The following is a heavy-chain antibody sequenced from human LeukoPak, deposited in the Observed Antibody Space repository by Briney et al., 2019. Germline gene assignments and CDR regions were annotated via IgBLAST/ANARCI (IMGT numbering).Heavy chain of an antibody. D-gene: IGHD2-15*01. CDR3: ARGGRLVVVAATRAFDI. J-gene: IGHJ3*02. CDR1: TDSMTYIF. V-gene: IGHV4-4*07. CDR2: IYTSGST. Sequence: PSETLSLTCNFSTDSMTYIFWSWIRQPAGKGLEWIGRIYTSGSTNYNPSLKSRVTISVDTSKNQFSLKLSSVTAADTAVYYCARGGRLVVVAATRAFDIWGQGTMVTVSS.